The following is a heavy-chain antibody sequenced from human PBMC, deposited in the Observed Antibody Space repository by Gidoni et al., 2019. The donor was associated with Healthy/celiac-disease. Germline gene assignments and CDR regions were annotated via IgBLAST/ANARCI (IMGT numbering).Heavy chain of an antibody. D-gene: IGHD5-18*01. J-gene: IGHJ4*02. CDR1: GFTFSSYS. CDR3: ARIRGYSYGYSDY. CDR2: ISSSSSTI. Sequence: EVQLVESGGGLVQPGGSLRLSCAASGFTFSSYSMNWVRQAPGKGLEWVSYISSSSSTIYYADSVKGRFTISRDNAKSSLYLQMNSLRAEDTAVYYCARIRGYSYGYSDYRGQGTLVTVSS. V-gene: IGHV3-48*01.